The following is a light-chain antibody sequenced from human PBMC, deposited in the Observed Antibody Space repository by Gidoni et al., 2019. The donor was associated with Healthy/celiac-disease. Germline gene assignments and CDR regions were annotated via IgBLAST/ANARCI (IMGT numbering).Light chain of an antibody. J-gene: IGKJ4*01. CDR1: QGISSY. CDR3: QQLNSYPPLT. V-gene: IGKV1-9*01. Sequence: IQFTQSPSSLSASVGDRVTITCRASQGISSYLAWYQQKPGKAPKLLLYAASALQSGVTSRFSGSGSGTDFTLTISSLQPEDFATYYCQQLNSYPPLTFGGGTKVEIK. CDR2: AAS.